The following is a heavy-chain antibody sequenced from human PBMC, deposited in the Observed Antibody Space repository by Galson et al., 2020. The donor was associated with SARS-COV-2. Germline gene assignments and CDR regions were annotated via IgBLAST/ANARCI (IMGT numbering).Heavy chain of an antibody. CDR3: ARGPNEPLLRGVNPYYYYYGMDV. CDR1: GGSISGYY. D-gene: IGHD3-10*01. CDR2: IFTSGST. V-gene: IGHV4-4*07. J-gene: IGHJ6*02. Sequence: SETLSLTCTVSGGSISGYYWTWIRQPAGKGLEWIGRIFTSGSTNYSPSLKSRVTMSVDTSKNQFSVKLSSVTAADTAVYYCARGPNEPLLRGVNPYYYYYGMDVWGQGTTVTVSS.